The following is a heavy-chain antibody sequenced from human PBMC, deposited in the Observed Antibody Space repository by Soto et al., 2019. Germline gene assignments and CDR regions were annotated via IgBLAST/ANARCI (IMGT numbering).Heavy chain of an antibody. D-gene: IGHD1-1*01. V-gene: IGHV3-49*03. CDR3: TVRDNGNYYYYYGMDV. Sequence: PGGSLGLSCTASGFTFGDYAMSWFRQAPGKGLEWVGFIRSKAYGGTTEYAASVKGRFTISRDDSKSIAYLQRNSLKPEDTAVYYCTVRDNGNYYYYYGMDVWGQGTTVTVSS. CDR1: GFTFGDYA. J-gene: IGHJ6*02. CDR2: IRSKAYGGTT.